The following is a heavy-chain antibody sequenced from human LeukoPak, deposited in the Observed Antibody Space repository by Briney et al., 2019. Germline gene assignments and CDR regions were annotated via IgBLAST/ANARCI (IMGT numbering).Heavy chain of an antibody. CDR1: GSTFRSYW. V-gene: IGHV3-7*01. D-gene: IGHD4-23*01. CDR2: IKQDGSEK. J-gene: IGHJ4*02. Sequence: GGSLRLSCAASGSTFRSYWMSWVRQAPGKGLEWVANIKQDGSEKDYVDSVKGRFTISRDNAKNSLYLQMNSLSGEDTAVYYCAREGAGGNDYWGQGTLVAVSS. CDR3: AREGAGGNDY.